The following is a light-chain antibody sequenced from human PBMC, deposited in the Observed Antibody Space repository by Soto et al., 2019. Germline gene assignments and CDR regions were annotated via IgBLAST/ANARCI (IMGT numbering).Light chain of an antibody. J-gene: IGKJ1*01. CDR1: QSISSNY. V-gene: IGKV3-20*01. CDR2: GAS. Sequence: EIVLTQSPGTLSVSPGERATLSCRASQSISSNYLAWYQQKPGQAPSLLIYGASSRHTGIPDRFSGRGSGTDFTLTISRLESEDYARYHCQQYSSWPFGQGTKLEIK. CDR3: QQYSSWP.